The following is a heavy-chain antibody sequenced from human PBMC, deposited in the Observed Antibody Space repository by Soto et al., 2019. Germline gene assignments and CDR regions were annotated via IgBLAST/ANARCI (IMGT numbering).Heavy chain of an antibody. CDR3: ARVGGDDFGDYGGFDY. Sequence: SETLSLTCTVCGGSIRDYFCTWIRQPPWKGLEWIGYIYYSGLTNYNPSLKSRVSISVDTSKNHFSLQLRSVTAADTAVYYCARVGGDDFGDYGGFDYWGQRTLVAVSS. V-gene: IGHV4-59*01. J-gene: IGHJ4*02. CDR1: GGSIRDYF. D-gene: IGHD4-17*01. CDR2: IYYSGLT.